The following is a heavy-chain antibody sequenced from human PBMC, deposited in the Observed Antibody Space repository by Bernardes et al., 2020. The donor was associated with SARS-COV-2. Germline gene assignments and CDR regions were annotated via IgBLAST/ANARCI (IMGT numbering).Heavy chain of an antibody. CDR3: AREAIGYCSDGTCQPFDY. J-gene: IGHJ4*02. CDR1: GYTFTSYG. Sequence: ASVKVSCKASGYTFTSYGITWVRQAPGQGLEWMGWISTYNDNTNYAQNLQGRVTMTTDTSTSTAYMELRSLRYDDTAVYYCAREAIGYCSDGTCQPFDYWGQGTLVTVSS. V-gene: IGHV1-18*01. D-gene: IGHD2-15*01. CDR2: ISTYNDNT.